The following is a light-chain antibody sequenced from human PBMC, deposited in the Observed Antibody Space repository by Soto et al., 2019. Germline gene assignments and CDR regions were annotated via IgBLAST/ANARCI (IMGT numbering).Light chain of an antibody. CDR1: QNIRGW. Sequence: DIQMIQYPSTLSASIGDRVTITCRASQNIRGWVAWYQQKPGKAPDLLIYAASGLESGVPSRFSGSRFGTEFTLPISSLHHDDFAAYYCQQHNGDSRLTFGGGTKVEIK. J-gene: IGKJ4*01. CDR3: QQHNGDSRLT. V-gene: IGKV1-5*03. CDR2: AAS.